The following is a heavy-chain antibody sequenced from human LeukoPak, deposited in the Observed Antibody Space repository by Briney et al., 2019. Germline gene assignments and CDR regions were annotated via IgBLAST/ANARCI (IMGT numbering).Heavy chain of an antibody. CDR2: ISPYNGNT. CDR3: ARGPHERSGYPDD. CDR1: GYTLNTYG. J-gene: IGHJ4*01. V-gene: IGHV1-18*01. D-gene: IGHD3-22*01. Sequence: ASVKVSCKASGYTLNTYGITWVRQAPGQGLEWMGWISPYNGNTNYAQKFQGRVTLTTDTSTSTAYMELRSLRSDDTAVYYCARGPHERSGYPDDWGQVPWSPSPQ.